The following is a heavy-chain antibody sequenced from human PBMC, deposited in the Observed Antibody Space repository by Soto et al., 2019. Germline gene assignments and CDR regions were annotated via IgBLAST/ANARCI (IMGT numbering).Heavy chain of an antibody. J-gene: IGHJ4*02. V-gene: IGHV3-23*01. CDR3: AKAPYYYDSSGYAGVDY. Sequence: LRLSCAASGFTFSSYAMSWVRQAPGKGLEWVSAISGSGGSTYYADSVKGRFTISRDNSKNTLYLQMNSLRAEDTAVYYCAKAPYYYDSSGYAGVDYWGQGTLVTVSS. CDR2: ISGSGGST. CDR1: GFTFSSYA. D-gene: IGHD3-22*01.